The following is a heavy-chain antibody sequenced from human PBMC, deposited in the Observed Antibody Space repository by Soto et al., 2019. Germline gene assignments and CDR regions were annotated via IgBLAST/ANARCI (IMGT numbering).Heavy chain of an antibody. CDR3: VRDEGTAAEGPYYYYALDV. Sequence: QVQLVEYGGGVVQPGRSLRLSCAASGFTFSRFGIHWVRQAPGKGLEWVAVIWYDGSNKYYADSVKGRFTISRDNSNNMVFLQMNSLRAEDKAMYSCVRDEGTAAEGPYYYYALDVWGQGTTVTVSS. CDR2: IWYDGSNK. D-gene: IGHD6-13*01. J-gene: IGHJ6*02. CDR1: GFTFSRFG. V-gene: IGHV3-33*01.